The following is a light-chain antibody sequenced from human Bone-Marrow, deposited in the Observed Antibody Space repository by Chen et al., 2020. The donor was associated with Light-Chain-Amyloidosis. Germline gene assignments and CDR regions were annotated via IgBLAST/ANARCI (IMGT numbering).Light chain of an antibody. CDR3: QVWDRSSDRPV. CDR1: NIGSTS. CDR2: DDS. V-gene: IGLV3-21*02. Sequence: SYLLTQPSSVSVAPGQTATIACGGNNIGSTSVHWYQQTQGQAPLLVVYDDSDRPSGIPERLGGSNSGKTATLTISRVEAGDEGEYYCQVWDRSSDRPVFGGGTKLTVL. J-gene: IGLJ3*02.